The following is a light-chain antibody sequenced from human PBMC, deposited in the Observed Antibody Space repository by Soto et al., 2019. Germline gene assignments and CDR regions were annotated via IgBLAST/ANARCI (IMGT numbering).Light chain of an antibody. Sequence: EIVLTQSPGTLSLSPGERAPLSCRASQSVSNNYLAWYQQKPGQAPRLLIYGASNRATGIPDRFSGSGSGTDFTLTISRLEPEDFAVYYCQQYGSSGTFSQGTKVDIK. CDR1: QSVSNNY. J-gene: IGKJ1*01. CDR3: QQYGSSGT. CDR2: GAS. V-gene: IGKV3-20*01.